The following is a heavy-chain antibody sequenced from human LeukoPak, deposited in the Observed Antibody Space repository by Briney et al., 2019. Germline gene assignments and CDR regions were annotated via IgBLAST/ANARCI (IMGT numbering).Heavy chain of an antibody. CDR3: AKDDAWLQYND. J-gene: IGHJ4*02. V-gene: IGHV3-23*01. CDR2: ISPSGDIK. Sequence: GGSLRLSCAASGFTFNTYEMNWVRQAPGKGLEWVSGISPSGDIKYYVDSVKGRFTVSRDNSKNTLYLQINSLRDEDTAVYYCAKDDAWLQYNDWGQGTLVTVSS. D-gene: IGHD5-24*01. CDR1: GFTFNTYE.